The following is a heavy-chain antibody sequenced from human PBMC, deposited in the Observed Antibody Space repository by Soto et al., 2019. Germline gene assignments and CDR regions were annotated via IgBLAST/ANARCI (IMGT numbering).Heavy chain of an antibody. CDR2: LSYDGSNK. J-gene: IGHJ6*02. D-gene: IGHD2-2*01. CDR1: GFTFSTYA. Sequence: QVELVESGGGVDQPGRSLRLSCAASGFTFSTYAMHWVRQAPGKGLEWVAVLSYDGSNKYYADSVKGRFTISRDNSKNTLYLQMNSLRAEDTAVYYCARVVPAAMYYYYGMDVWGQGTTVTVSS. CDR3: ARVVPAAMYYYYGMDV. V-gene: IGHV3-30*03.